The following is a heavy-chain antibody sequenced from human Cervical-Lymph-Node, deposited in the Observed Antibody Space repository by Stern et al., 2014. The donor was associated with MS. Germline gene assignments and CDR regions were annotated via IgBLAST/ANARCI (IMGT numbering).Heavy chain of an antibody. CDR1: GASISSGGYY. Sequence: QVQLVQSGPGLVKPSQTLSLTCSVSGASISSGGYYWSWIRQPPGKGLEWVGYIHHSGTTFYNPSLKSRVIISVDSSKNQFSLNLSSVTAADTAVYYCATIPPHIEAAAFEIWGQGTMVTVSS. CDR2: IHHSGTT. V-gene: IGHV4-31*03. CDR3: ATIPPHIEAAAFEI. J-gene: IGHJ3*02. D-gene: IGHD5-12*01.